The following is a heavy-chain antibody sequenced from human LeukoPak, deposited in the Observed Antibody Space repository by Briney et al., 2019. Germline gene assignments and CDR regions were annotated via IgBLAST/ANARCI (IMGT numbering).Heavy chain of an antibody. CDR1: GYTFTGYY. CDR2: INPNSGGT. CDR3: ARDATTYCGGDCYQDY. D-gene: IGHD2-21*02. Sequence: ASVKVSCKASGYTFTGYYMHWVRQAPGQGLEWMGWINPNSGGTNYAQKFQGRVTMTRDTSISTAYMTRDTSISTAYMELSRLTSDDTAVYYCARDATTYCGGDCYQDYWGQGTLVTVSS. V-gene: IGHV1-2*02. J-gene: IGHJ4*02.